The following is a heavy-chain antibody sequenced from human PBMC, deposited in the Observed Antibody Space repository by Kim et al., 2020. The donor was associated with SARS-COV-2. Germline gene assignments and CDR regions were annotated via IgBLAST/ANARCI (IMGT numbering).Heavy chain of an antibody. CDR1: GFTFSTYE. CDR2: ISTSGSTI. V-gene: IGHV3-48*03. CDR3: ARSLYCSSTSCFYGIDV. J-gene: IGHJ6*01. D-gene: IGHD2-2*01. Sequence: GGSLRLSCVASGFTFSTYEMNWVRQAPGKGLEWISYISTSGSTIYYADSVKGRFTISRDNSKSSLSLQMNSLRAEDTAVYYCARSLYCSSTSCFYGIDV.